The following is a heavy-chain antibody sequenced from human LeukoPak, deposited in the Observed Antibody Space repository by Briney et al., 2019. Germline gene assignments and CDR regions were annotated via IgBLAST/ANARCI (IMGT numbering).Heavy chain of an antibody. D-gene: IGHD3-22*01. V-gene: IGHV3-48*04. CDR3: AREYYYDSSGYYYYYYGMDV. Sequence: GGSLRLSCAASGFTFSSYSMNWVRQAPGKGLEWVSYISSSSTIYYADSVKGRFTISRDNAKNSLYLQMNSLRAEDTAVYYCAREYYYDSSGYYYYYYGMDVWGQGTTVTVSS. J-gene: IGHJ6*02. CDR2: ISSSSTI. CDR1: GFTFSSYS.